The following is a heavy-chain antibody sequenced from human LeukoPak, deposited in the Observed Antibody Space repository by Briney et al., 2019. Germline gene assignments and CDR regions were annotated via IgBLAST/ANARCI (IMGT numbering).Heavy chain of an antibody. V-gene: IGHV3-30*16. CDR3: ARDSYGSASHSAY. CDR1: GFTFSSYA. Sequence: WRSLRLSCAASGFTFSSYAMHWVRQAPGQGLEWVAVISDDGSNKYYAESVKGRFTMSRDNSKNTLYLQMTSLRAEDTAVYYCARDSYGSASHSAYWVQGTLVTVSS. D-gene: IGHD3-10*01. J-gene: IGHJ4*02. CDR2: ISDDGSNK.